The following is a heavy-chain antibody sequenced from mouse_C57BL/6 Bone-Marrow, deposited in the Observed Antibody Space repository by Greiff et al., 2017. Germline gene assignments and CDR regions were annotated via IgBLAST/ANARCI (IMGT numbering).Heavy chain of an antibody. J-gene: IGHJ3*01. CDR3: ASRLGFAY. CDR1: GFSLTSYG. D-gene: IGHD3-1*01. CDR2: LWSGGGT. V-gene: IGHV2-4*02. Sequence: VKLVESGPGLVQPSQSLSITCTVSGFSLTSYGVHWVRQPPGKGLEWLGVLWSGGGTDYNAAFISRLSISKDNSKSHVFFKMNSLQADDTAIYYGASRLGFAYWGQGTLVTVSA.